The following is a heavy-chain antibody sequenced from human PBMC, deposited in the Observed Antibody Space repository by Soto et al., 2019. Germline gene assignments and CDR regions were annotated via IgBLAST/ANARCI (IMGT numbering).Heavy chain of an antibody. V-gene: IGHV3-23*01. CDR2: ISGGGNSA. Sequence: EVQLLESGGGLVQPGGSLRLSCAASGFTFSNYAMNWVRQAPGKGLEWVSAISGGGNSAYYADSVKGRFTISRDNSKNTRYLQMSSLRAEDTAVYYCAKHLNIAVAGTWGLGTLVTVSS. D-gene: IGHD6-19*01. CDR1: GFTFSNYA. J-gene: IGHJ4*02. CDR3: AKHLNIAVAGT.